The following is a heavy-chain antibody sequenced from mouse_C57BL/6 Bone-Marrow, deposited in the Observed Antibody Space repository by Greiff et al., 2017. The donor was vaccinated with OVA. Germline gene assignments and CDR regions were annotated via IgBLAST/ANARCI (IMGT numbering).Heavy chain of an antibody. Sequence: EVQLQESGAELVKPGASVKLSCTASGFNIKDYYMHWVKQRTEQGLEWIGRIDPEDGETKYAPKFQGKATITADTSSNTAYLQLSSLTSEDTAVYYCARSDFTTVVATGWYFDVWGTGTTVTVSS. CDR2: IDPEDGET. D-gene: IGHD1-1*01. V-gene: IGHV14-2*01. J-gene: IGHJ1*03. CDR1: GFNIKDYY. CDR3: ARSDFTTVVATGWYFDV.